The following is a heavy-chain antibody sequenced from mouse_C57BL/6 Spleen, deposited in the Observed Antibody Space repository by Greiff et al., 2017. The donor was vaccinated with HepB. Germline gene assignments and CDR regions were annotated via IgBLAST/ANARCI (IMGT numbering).Heavy chain of an antibody. V-gene: IGHV5-4*03. D-gene: IGHD4-1*01. J-gene: IGHJ2*01. CDR2: ISDGGSYT. CDR1: GFTFSSYA. CDR3: ARVLTGTSPYFDY. Sequence: EVKLQESGGGLVKPGGSLKLSCAASGFTFSSYAMSWVRQTPEKRLEWVATISDGGSYTYYPDNVKGRFTISRDNAKNNLYLQMSHLKSEDTAMYYCARVLTGTSPYFDYWGQGTTLTVSS.